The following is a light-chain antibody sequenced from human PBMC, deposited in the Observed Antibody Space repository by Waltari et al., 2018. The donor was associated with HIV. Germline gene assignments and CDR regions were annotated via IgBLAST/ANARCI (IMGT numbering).Light chain of an antibody. V-gene: IGLV1-40*01. Sequence: QSVLTQPPSVSGPPGQRVTFSCPVSSSNIRDCYYIHWYPPLPGTAPKLLIYDNNNRPSGVPDRFSGSKSGTSASLAITGLQAEDEADYYCQSYDSSLSGSWVFGGGTKLTVL. CDR2: DNN. J-gene: IGLJ3*02. CDR1: SSNIRDCYY. CDR3: QSYDSSLSGSWV.